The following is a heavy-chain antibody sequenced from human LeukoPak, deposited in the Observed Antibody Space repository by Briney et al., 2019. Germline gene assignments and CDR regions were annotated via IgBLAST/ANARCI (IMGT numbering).Heavy chain of an antibody. V-gene: IGHV3-11*04. D-gene: IGHD3-10*01. CDR3: ARCGDGLPCDFDY. J-gene: IGHJ4*02. Sequence: NPGGSLRLSCDASGFIFSDYYMSWVRQASGKGLEWISYISNPSSTRYYADSVKGRFTISRDNAKNSLYLQMNSLRAEDTAVYYCARCGDGLPCDFDYWGQGTLVTVSS. CDR2: ISNPSSTR. CDR1: GFIFSDYY.